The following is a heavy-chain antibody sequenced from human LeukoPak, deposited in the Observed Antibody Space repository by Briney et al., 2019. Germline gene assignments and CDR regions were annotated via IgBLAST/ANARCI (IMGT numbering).Heavy chain of an antibody. CDR2: ASYRSKWYN. CDR1: GDSVSSNSAA. Sequence: SQTLSLTCATSGDSVSSNSAAWTWIRQSPSRGLDWLGRASYRSKWYNDYAVSLKSRITINPDTSKSQFSLQLNSVTPEDTAVYYCARDLEYSSSYYYYGMDVWGQGTTVTVSS. CDR3: ARDLEYSSSYYYYGMDV. V-gene: IGHV6-1*01. D-gene: IGHD6-6*01. J-gene: IGHJ6*02.